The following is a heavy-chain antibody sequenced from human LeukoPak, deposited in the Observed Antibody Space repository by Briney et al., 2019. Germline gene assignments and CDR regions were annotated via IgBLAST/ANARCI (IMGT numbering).Heavy chain of an antibody. CDR3: ARDVGTNDWYFDL. CDR1: GFTVSSNY. J-gene: IGHJ2*01. V-gene: IGHV3-53*04. D-gene: IGHD2-2*01. CDR2: IYSGGST. Sequence: PGGSLRLSCAASGFTVSSNYMSWVRQAPGKGLEWVSVIYSGGSTYYADSVKGRFTISRHNSKNTLYLQMNSLRAEDTAVYYCARDVGTNDWYFDLWGRGTLVTVSS.